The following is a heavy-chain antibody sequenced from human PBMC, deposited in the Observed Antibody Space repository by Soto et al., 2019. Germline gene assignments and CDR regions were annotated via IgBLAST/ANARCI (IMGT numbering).Heavy chain of an antibody. J-gene: IGHJ6*02. CDR2: VYYTGSA. CDR3: ARDLGPLQLYYYAGMDV. V-gene: IGHV4-61*01. CDR1: GGSVSSRSYY. Sequence: QVQLVESGPGLLKPSETLSLTCTVSGGSVSSRSYYWSWIRQPPGKGLEWIGYVYYTGSANYNPSLKDRITNSLDTSKTQVSLRLTSVTPAYTAVYYCARDLGPLQLYYYAGMDVWGPGTTVTVSS. D-gene: IGHD1-1*01.